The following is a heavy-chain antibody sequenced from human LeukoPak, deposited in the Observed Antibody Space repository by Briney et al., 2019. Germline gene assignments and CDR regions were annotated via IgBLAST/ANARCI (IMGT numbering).Heavy chain of an antibody. J-gene: IGHJ4*02. CDR1: GYTFTGYY. Sequence: GASVKVSCKASGYTFTGYYMHWVRQAPGQGLEWMGWINPNSGGTNYAQKFQGRVTMTRDTSISTAYMELSRLRSDDTAVYYCARDERIAAAGTVDYWGQGTLVTVSS. CDR3: ARDERIAAAGTVDY. CDR2: INPNSGGT. V-gene: IGHV1-2*02. D-gene: IGHD6-13*01.